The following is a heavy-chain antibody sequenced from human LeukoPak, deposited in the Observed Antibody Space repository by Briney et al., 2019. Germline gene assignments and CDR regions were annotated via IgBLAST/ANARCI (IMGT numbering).Heavy chain of an antibody. CDR3: ARERARVATLAADY. Sequence: PGGSLRLSCAASGFTFSSYAMSWVRQAPGKGLEWVSSISSSSSYIYYADSVKGRFTISRDNAKNSLYLQMNSLRAEDTAVYYCARERARVATLAADYWGQGTLVTVSS. D-gene: IGHD5-12*01. V-gene: IGHV3-21*01. CDR1: GFTFSSYA. CDR2: ISSSSSYI. J-gene: IGHJ4*02.